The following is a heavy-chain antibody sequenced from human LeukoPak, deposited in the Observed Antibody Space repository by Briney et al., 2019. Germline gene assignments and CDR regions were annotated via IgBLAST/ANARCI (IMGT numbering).Heavy chain of an antibody. V-gene: IGHV1-18*01. D-gene: IGHD3-10*01. CDR1: GGTFSSYA. J-gene: IGHJ4*02. CDR2: ISAYNGNT. Sequence: GASVKVSCKASGGTFSSYAISWVRQAPGQGLEWMGWISAYNGNTNYAQNLQGRVTMTTDTSTSTAYMELRSLRSDDTAVYYCARGRTYYYGSGSYPWHYWGQGTLVTVSS. CDR3: ARGRTYYYGSGSYPWHY.